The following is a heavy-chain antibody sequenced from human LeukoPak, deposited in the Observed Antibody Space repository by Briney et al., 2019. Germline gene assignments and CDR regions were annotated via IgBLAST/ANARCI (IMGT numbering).Heavy chain of an antibody. D-gene: IGHD3-3*01. CDR2: IYYSGTT. V-gene: IGHV4-59*01. CDR3: VRASFWQSPINWFAP. CDR1: GPSISSYY. J-gene: IGHJ5*02. Sequence: PSQTLSLTCTVSGPSISSYYWSWVRHPPGKGMGWVGYIYYSGTTNYNTPLKSQVTLSVNTPKNQYSLKLSSVTAADTAVYYCVRASFWQSPINWFAPWGQGTLVTVSS.